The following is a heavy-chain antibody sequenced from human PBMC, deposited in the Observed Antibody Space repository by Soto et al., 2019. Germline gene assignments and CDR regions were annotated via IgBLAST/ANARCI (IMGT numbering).Heavy chain of an antibody. CDR2: IIPILGIA. D-gene: IGHD2-2*01. CDR3: AAGYCSSTSCRTYYYYYYMDV. CDR1: GGTFSSYT. V-gene: IGHV1-69*02. Sequence: SLKVSCKASGGTFSSYTISWVRQAPGQGLEWMGRIIPILGIANYAQKFQGRVTITADKSTSTAYMELSSLRSEDTAVYYCAAGYCSSTSCRTYYYYYYMDVWGKGTTDTVSS. J-gene: IGHJ6*03.